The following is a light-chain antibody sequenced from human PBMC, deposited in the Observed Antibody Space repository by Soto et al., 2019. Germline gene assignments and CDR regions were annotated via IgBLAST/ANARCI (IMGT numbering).Light chain of an antibody. V-gene: IGKV3-15*01. J-gene: IGKJ1*01. Sequence: EIVMTQSPATLSVSPGERATLSCRASQSVSDNLAWYQQKPGQAPRLLIYGASTRATSIPARFSGSGSGTEFTLTISSLQSEDFAVYYCQQYNNRPTFGQGTKVEIK. CDR1: QSVSDN. CDR3: QQYNNRPT. CDR2: GAS.